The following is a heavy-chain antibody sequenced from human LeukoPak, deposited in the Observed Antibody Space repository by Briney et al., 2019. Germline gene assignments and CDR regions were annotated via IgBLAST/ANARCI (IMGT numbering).Heavy chain of an antibody. CDR3: AKDSDGNYYDNSGLDAFDR. CDR2: ISWNIGSI. J-gene: IGHJ3*02. Sequence: GGSFRLSCAASGFTFDDYDMHWVRQDPGTCLECVSGISWNIGSIGHADSVKGRFTISRDNAKNSLYLQMNSMRAEDMALYYCAKDSDGNYYDNSGLDAFDRWGQGTMVAVCS. CDR1: GFTFDDYD. V-gene: IGHV3-9*03. D-gene: IGHD3-22*01.